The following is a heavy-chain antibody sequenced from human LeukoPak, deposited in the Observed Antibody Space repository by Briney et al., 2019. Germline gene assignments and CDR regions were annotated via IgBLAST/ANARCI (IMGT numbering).Heavy chain of an antibody. J-gene: IGHJ6*03. V-gene: IGHV4-61*02. CDR2: IYTSGST. D-gene: IGHD6-13*01. CDR3: ASQESSSWYGYYYYYMDV. CDR1: GGSISSGSYY. Sequence: SETLSLTCTVSGGSISSGSYYWSWIRQPAGKGLEWIGRIYTSGSTNYNPSLKSRVTISVDTSKNQFSLKLSSVTAADTAVYYCASQESSSWYGYYYYYMDVWGKGTTVTVSS.